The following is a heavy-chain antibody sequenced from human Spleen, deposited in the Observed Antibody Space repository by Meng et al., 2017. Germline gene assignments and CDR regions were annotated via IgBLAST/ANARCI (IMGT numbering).Heavy chain of an antibody. J-gene: IGHJ4*02. CDR3: ATIYYYDSGDFDF. CDR1: GLTFDDYA. Sequence: GESLKISCVAPGLTFDDYAMSWVRQAPGKGLEWVSGINWNGGSTGYADSVKGRFTISRDNAKNSLYLQMNSLRAEDTAFYYCATIYYYDSGDFDFWGQGTLVTVSS. V-gene: IGHV3-20*04. CDR2: INWNGGST. D-gene: IGHD3-22*01.